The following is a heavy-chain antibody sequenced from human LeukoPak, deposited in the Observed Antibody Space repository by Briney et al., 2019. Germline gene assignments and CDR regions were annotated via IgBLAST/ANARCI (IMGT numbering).Heavy chain of an antibody. J-gene: IGHJ5*02. D-gene: IGHD1-26*01. Sequence: KPSETLSLTCTVSGGSISSYYWSWIRQPPGKGLEGIGYIYYSGSTNYNPSLKSRVTISVDTSKNQFSLNLSSVTAADTAVYYCARDPSGSSFNWFDPWGQGTLVTVSS. CDR1: GGSISSYY. V-gene: IGHV4-59*01. CDR3: ARDPSGSSFNWFDP. CDR2: IYYSGST.